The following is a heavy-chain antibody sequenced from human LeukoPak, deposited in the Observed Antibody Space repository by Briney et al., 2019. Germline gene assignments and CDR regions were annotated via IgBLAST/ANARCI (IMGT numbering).Heavy chain of an antibody. CDR1: GGSISSSSYY. D-gene: IGHD2/OR15-2a*01. CDR2: IYYSGST. V-gene: IGHV4-39*07. J-gene: IGHJ5*02. Sequence: SETLSLTCTVSGGSISSSSYYWGWIRQPPGKGLEWIGSIYYSGSTYYNPSLKSRVTISVDTSKNQFSLKLSSVTAADTAVYYCARERFVRGWFDPWGQGTLVTVSS. CDR3: ARERFVRGWFDP.